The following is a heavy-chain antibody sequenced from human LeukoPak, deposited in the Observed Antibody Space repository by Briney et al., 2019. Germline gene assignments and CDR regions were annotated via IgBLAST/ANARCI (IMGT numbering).Heavy chain of an antibody. J-gene: IGHJ4*02. V-gene: IGHV4-34*01. Sequence: SETLSLTCAVYGGSFSGYYWSWIRQPPGKGLEGIGEINHSGSTNYNPSLRSGVTISVDTSKNQFSLKLSSVTAADTAVYYCARHRLRGVIITSHPYYFDYWGQGTLVTVSS. CDR1: GGSFSGYY. CDR3: ARHRLRGVIITSHPYYFDY. D-gene: IGHD3-10*01. CDR2: INHSGST.